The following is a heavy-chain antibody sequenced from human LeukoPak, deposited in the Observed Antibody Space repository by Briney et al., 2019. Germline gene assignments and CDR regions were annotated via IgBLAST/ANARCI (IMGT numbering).Heavy chain of an antibody. Sequence: GGSLRLSCAASGFTFSSYGMHWVRQAPGKGLEWVAVISYDGSNKYYADSVKGRFTISRDNSKNTLYLQMNSLRAEDTAVYYCATGRAFDIWGQGTMATVSS. CDR2: ISYDGSNK. CDR1: GFTFSSYG. D-gene: IGHD3-10*01. V-gene: IGHV3-30*03. CDR3: ATGRAFDI. J-gene: IGHJ3*02.